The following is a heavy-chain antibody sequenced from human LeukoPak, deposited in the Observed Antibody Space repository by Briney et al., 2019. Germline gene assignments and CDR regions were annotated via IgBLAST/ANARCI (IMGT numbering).Heavy chain of an antibody. D-gene: IGHD3-10*01. CDR1: GGSISSYY. J-gene: IGHJ6*03. CDR3: ARTTVLLWFGELSPPGYMDV. CDR2: IYTSGST. V-gene: IGHV4-4*07. Sequence: SETLSLTCTVSGGSISSYYWSWIRQPAGKGLEWIGRIYTSGSTNYNPSLKSRVTMSVDTSKNQFSLKLSSVTAADTAVYYCARTTVLLWFGELSPPGYMDVWGKGTTVTISS.